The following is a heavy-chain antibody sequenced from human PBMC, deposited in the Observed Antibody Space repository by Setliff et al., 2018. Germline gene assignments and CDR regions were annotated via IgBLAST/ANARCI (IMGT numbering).Heavy chain of an antibody. Sequence: GGSLRLSCKMSGFPFGDHAVTWVRQAPGKGLEWVGIIRSKDYGGTAEYAASVKGRFTLSRDDSEDTAYLQMNSLKTDDTAVYYCTRGRFTIYGVLIGPDYWGLGTLVTVSS. CDR2: IRSKDYGGTA. CDR1: GFPFGDHA. CDR3: TRGRFTIYGVLIGPDY. V-gene: IGHV3-49*04. D-gene: IGHD3-3*01. J-gene: IGHJ4*02.